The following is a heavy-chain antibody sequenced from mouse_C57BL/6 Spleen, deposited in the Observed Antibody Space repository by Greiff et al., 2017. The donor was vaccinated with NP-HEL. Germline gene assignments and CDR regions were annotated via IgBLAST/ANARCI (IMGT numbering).Heavy chain of an antibody. CDR2: INPYNGGT. Sequence: EVQLQQSGPVLVKPGASVKMSCKASGYTFTDYYMNWVKQSHGKSLEWIGVINPYNGGTSYNPKFKGKATLTVDKSSSTAYMEINSLTSEDSAVYYCARGDYYGSSDFAYWGQGTLVTVSA. J-gene: IGHJ3*01. D-gene: IGHD1-1*01. V-gene: IGHV1-19*01. CDR1: GYTFTDYY. CDR3: ARGDYYGSSDFAY.